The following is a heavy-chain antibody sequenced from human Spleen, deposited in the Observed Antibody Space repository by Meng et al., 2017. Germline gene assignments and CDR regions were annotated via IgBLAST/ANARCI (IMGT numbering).Heavy chain of an antibody. Sequence: GESLKISCAASGFTFSSYGMHWVRQAPGKGLEWVAVIWYDGSNKYYADSVKGRFTISRDNSKNTLYLQMNSLRAEDTAVYYCAREASRGSYYVSDFDYWGQGALVTVSS. CDR2: IWYDGSNK. CDR3: AREASRGSYYVSDFDY. CDR1: GFTFSSYG. V-gene: IGHV3-33*01. D-gene: IGHD1-26*01. J-gene: IGHJ4*02.